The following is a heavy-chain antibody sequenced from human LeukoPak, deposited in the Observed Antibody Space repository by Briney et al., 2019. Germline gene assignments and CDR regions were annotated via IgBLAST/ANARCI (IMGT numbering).Heavy chain of an antibody. J-gene: IGHJ4*02. D-gene: IGHD6-13*01. CDR2: INSDGSST. CDR1: GFTFSSYW. Sequence: GGSLRLSCAASGFTFSSYWMHWVRQAPGKGLVRVSRINSDGSSTSYADSVKGRFTISRDNAKNTLYLQLNSLRAEDTAVYYCARASSSWVDYWGQGTLLTVSS. V-gene: IGHV3-74*01. CDR3: ARASSSWVDY.